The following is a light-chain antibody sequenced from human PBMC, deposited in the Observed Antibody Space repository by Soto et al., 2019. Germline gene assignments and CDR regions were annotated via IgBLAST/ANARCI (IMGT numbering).Light chain of an antibody. CDR1: QSVANN. Sequence: EIVLTQSPATLSVSPGERATLSYRASQSVANNFAWYQQKPDQAPRLLIFATSTRATGVPARFSGSGSGTEFTLTISSLQSEDFAVYYCQQYGDWPLTFGGGAKVEIE. V-gene: IGKV3-15*01. CDR2: ATS. J-gene: IGKJ4*01. CDR3: QQYGDWPLT.